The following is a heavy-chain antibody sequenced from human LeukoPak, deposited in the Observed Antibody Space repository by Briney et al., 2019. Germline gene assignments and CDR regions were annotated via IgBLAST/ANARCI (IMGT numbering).Heavy chain of an antibody. Sequence: GESLKISCKGSGYSFTSYWIGWVRQMPGKGLEWMGIIYPGDSDTRYSPSFQGQVTISADKSISTAYLQWSSLKASDTAVYYCARLGSEMATIPNYYFDYWGQGTLVTVSS. CDR3: ARLGSEMATIPNYYFDY. D-gene: IGHD5-24*01. V-gene: IGHV5-51*01. J-gene: IGHJ4*02. CDR1: GYSFTSYW. CDR2: IYPGDSDT.